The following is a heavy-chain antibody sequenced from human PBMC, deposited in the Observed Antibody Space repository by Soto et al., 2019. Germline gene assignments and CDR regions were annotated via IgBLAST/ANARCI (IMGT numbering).Heavy chain of an antibody. D-gene: IGHD6-6*01. CDR3: TRDSSSFYYYYGMDV. CDR1: GFTFGDYA. J-gene: IGHJ6*02. V-gene: IGHV3-49*04. Sequence: GGSLRLSCTASGFTFGDYAMSWVRQAPGKGLEWVGFIRSKAYGGTTEYAASVKGRFTISRDDSKSIAYLQMSSLKTEDTAVYYCTRDSSSFYYYYGMDVWGQGTTVTVSS. CDR2: IRSKAYGGTT.